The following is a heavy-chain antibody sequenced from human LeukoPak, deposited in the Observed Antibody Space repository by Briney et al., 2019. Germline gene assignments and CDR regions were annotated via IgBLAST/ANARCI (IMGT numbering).Heavy chain of an antibody. D-gene: IGHD5-12*01. V-gene: IGHV3-21*01. J-gene: IGHJ4*02. CDR3: ARVWGATTFFDY. CDR1: GFNLNSYM. Sequence: GGSLRLSCAASGFNLNSYMLNWVRQAPGKGLEWVSSISSTGSYIYYADSVKGRFTISRDNAKNSLYLQMNSLRAEDTAVYYCARVWGATTFFDYWGQGTLVTVSS. CDR2: ISSTGSYI.